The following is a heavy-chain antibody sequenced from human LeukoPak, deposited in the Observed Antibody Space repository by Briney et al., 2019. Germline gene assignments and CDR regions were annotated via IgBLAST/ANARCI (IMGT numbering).Heavy chain of an antibody. J-gene: IGHJ4*02. V-gene: IGHV4-39*07. Sequence: SETLSLTCTVSGGSISSSSYYWGWIRQPPGKGLEWIGSIYYSGSTYYNPSLKSRVTISVDTSKNQFSLKLSSVTAADTAVYYCAKTTVTTGPCFDYWGQGTLVTVSS. CDR2: IYYSGST. CDR1: GGSISSSSYY. D-gene: IGHD4-17*01. CDR3: AKTTVTTGPCFDY.